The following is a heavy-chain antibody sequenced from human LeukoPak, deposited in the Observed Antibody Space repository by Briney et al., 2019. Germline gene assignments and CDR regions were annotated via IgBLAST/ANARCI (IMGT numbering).Heavy chain of an antibody. V-gene: IGHV4-34*01. Sequence: SETLSLTCAVYVGSFSGYYWGWIRQPPGKGLEWIGEINHSGSTNYNPSLKSRVTISVDTSKNQFSLKLSSVTAADTAVYYCARFDDSSGRWGIDPWGQGTLVTVSS. CDR2: INHSGST. CDR1: VGSFSGYY. D-gene: IGHD3-22*01. CDR3: ARFDDSSGRWGIDP. J-gene: IGHJ5*02.